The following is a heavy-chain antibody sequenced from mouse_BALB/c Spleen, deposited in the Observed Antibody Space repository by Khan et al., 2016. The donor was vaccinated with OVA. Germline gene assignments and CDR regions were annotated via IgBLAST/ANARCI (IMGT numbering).Heavy chain of an antibody. V-gene: IGHV2-9*02. Sequence: QVQLKESGPGLVAPSQSLSITCTVSGFSLSNYGVNWVRQPPGKGLEWLGIIWAGGSTNYNSALMSKLSIRKDNAKSQVFLKMNSLQTDDTAMDYWARETAYYGNDEAMDDWGQGTSVTVSS. CDR2: IWAGGST. CDR1: GFSLSNYG. D-gene: IGHD2-9*01. CDR3: ARETAYYGNDEAMDD. J-gene: IGHJ4*01.